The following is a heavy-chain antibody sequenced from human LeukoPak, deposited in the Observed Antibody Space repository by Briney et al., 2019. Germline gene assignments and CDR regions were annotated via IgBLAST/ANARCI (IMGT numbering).Heavy chain of an antibody. Sequence: GGSLRLSCAASGFTFDDYAMHWVRQAPGKGLEWVSGISWNSGSIGYADSVKGRFTISRDNAKNSLYLQMSSLRAEDTALYYCAKVYRGSGSYYPYFDYWGQGTLVTVSS. J-gene: IGHJ4*02. CDR2: ISWNSGSI. CDR3: AKVYRGSGSYYPYFDY. D-gene: IGHD3-10*01. V-gene: IGHV3-9*01. CDR1: GFTFDDYA.